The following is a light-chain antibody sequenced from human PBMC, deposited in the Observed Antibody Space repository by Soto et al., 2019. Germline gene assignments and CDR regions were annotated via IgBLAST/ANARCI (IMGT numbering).Light chain of an antibody. Sequence: QSALTQPRSVSGSPGQSVTISCTGTNSDVGTYNFVSWYQQHPGKAPKLMIYDVSKRPSGVPDRFSGSKSGNTASLTISGLQAEDEADYYCCSYAGRIIYVFGTGTKLTVL. CDR1: NSDVGTYNF. V-gene: IGLV2-11*01. J-gene: IGLJ1*01. CDR3: CSYAGRIIYV. CDR2: DVS.